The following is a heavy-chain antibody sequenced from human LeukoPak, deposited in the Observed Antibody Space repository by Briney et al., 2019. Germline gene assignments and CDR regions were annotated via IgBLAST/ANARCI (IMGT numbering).Heavy chain of an antibody. D-gene: IGHD5-18*01. CDR3: AKQVGYTYGTNDY. CDR1: GFTFSSYA. V-gene: IGHV3-23*01. CDR2: ISGSGGST. Sequence: GGSLRLSCAAAGFTFSSYAMSWVRQAPGKGLEWVSGISGSGGSTYYADSVKGRFTISRDNSKNTLYLQMNSLRAEDTAVYYCAKQVGYTYGTNDYWGQGTLVTVSS. J-gene: IGHJ4*02.